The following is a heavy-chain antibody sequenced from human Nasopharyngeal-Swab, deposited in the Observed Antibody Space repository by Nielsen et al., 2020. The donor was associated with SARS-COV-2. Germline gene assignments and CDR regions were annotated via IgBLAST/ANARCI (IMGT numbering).Heavy chain of an antibody. CDR3: VRGPVEGATGYFQF. CDR1: GFTFSNYW. V-gene: IGHV3-74*03. CDR2: IDMRGRTT. D-gene: IGHD1-26*01. Sequence: GGSLRLSCATSGFTFSNYWMHWVRQAPGKGLEWVARIDMRGRTTTHADSVKGRFTISRDNAKNTLSLQMNSLTPADTAVYFCVRGPVEGATGYFQFWGQGTLVTAPQ. J-gene: IGHJ1*01.